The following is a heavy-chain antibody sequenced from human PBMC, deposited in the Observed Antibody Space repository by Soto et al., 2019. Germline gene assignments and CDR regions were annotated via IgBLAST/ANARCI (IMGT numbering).Heavy chain of an antibody. V-gene: IGHV3-30-3*01. CDR1: GFTFSSYA. CDR3: ARPRYGSGSYPNYYYYGMDV. Sequence: GGSLRLSCAASGFTFSSYAMHWVRQAPGKGLEWVAVISYDGSNKYYADSVKGRFTISRDNSKNTLYLQMNSLRAEDTAVYYCARPRYGSGSYPNYYYYGMDVWGQGTTVTVS. D-gene: IGHD3-10*01. CDR2: ISYDGSNK. J-gene: IGHJ6*02.